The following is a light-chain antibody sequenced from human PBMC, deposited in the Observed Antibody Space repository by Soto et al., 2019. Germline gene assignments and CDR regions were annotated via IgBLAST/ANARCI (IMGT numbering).Light chain of an antibody. V-gene: IGKV4-1*01. CDR2: WAS. CDR3: HQYYSTPPYT. Sequence: DIVMTQSPDSLAVSLGERATINCRSSQSVFYSSNNKKFLAWYQQRPGQPPKLLIYWASTRESGVTDRFSGNGSGTDFTLTISSLQAEDVAVYYCHQYYSTPPYTFGQGTKLEIK. J-gene: IGKJ2*01. CDR1: QSVFYSSNNKKF.